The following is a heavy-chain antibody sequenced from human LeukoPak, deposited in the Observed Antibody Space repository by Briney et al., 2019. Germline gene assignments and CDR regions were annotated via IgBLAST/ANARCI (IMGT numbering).Heavy chain of an antibody. CDR2: ISPYDDST. Sequence: ASVKVSCKASGYSFSAFGITWVRQAPGQGLEWMGWISPYDDSTAYGQKFEGRVTMTRDTSTNTAYMELRSLTSDDTALYYCAKVDPPIAVGAPGDAFDLWGQGTMVIVSS. CDR3: AKVDPPIAVGAPGDAFDL. V-gene: IGHV1-18*01. D-gene: IGHD6-19*01. CDR1: GYSFSAFG. J-gene: IGHJ3*01.